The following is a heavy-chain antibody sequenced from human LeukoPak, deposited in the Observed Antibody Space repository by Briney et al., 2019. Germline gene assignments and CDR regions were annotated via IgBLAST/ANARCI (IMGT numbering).Heavy chain of an antibody. J-gene: IGHJ4*02. Sequence: GGSLRLSCAASGFSFSTYSMNWVRQAPGKGLEWVSYITSTSDTIYYADSVKGRFTISRDNAKNSLYLQMNSLRAEDTAVYYCAKDVDTVTGYFDYWGQGTLVTVSS. CDR3: AKDVDTVTGYFDY. CDR1: GFSFSTYS. D-gene: IGHD5-18*01. V-gene: IGHV3-48*01. CDR2: ITSTSDTI.